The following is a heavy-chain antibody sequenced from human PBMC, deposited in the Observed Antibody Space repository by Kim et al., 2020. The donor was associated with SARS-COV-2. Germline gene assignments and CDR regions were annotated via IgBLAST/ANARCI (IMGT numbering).Heavy chain of an antibody. CDR2: IYQSGST. CDR3: ARAPIRVGELLDFDC. D-gene: IGHD3-10*01. V-gene: IGHV4-38-2*02. J-gene: IGHJ4*01. Sequence: SETLSLTCTVSDFSITSGHYWGWIRQPPGKGLEWIGSIYQSGSTYYNASLKSRVTISVDTSKNQFSLKLRSVTAADTAVYFCARAPIRVGELLDFDCWG. CDR1: DFSITSGHY.